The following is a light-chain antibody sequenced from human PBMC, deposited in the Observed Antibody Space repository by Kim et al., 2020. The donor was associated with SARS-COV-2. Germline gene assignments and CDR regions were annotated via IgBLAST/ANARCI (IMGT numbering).Light chain of an antibody. Sequence: ELTQPPSASGTPGQMVTISCSGSSSNIGSNYVYWYQQLPGTAPKLLIYRNNQRPSGVPDRFSGSKSGTSASLAISGLRSEDEADYYCAAWDDSLSVLYVFGTGTKVTVL. CDR1: SSNIGSNY. V-gene: IGLV1-47*01. J-gene: IGLJ1*01. CDR3: AAWDDSLSVLYV. CDR2: RNN.